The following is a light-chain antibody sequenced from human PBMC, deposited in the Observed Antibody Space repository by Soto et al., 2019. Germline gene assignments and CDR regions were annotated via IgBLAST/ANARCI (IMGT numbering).Light chain of an antibody. V-gene: IGLV3-1*01. CDR2: QNS. CDR1: KLGHKY. CDR3: QAWDSSTAV. Sequence: SSELTQPPSVSVSPGQTASITCSGDKLGHKYVCWYQQKPGQSPVLVIYQNSKRPSGIPERFSGSNSGNTATLTISGTQAMDEADYYCQAWDSSTAVFGGGTKLTVL. J-gene: IGLJ2*01.